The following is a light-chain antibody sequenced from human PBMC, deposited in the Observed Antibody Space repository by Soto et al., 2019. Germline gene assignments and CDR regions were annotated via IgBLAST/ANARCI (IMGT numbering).Light chain of an antibody. Sequence: QSALTQPRSVSGSPGQSVTISCTGTSSDVGGYNYVSWYQHHPGKAPKLIICDVTKRPSGVPDRFSGSKSGTSATLGITGFQAGDEADYYCGSWVSSLRDYVFGTGTKLTVL. J-gene: IGLJ1*01. CDR3: GSWVSSLRDYV. V-gene: IGLV2-11*01. CDR2: DVT. CDR1: SSDVGGYNY.